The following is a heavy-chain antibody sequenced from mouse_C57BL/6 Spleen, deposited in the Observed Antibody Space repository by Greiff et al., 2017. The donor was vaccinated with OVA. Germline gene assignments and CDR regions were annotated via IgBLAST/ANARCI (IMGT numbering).Heavy chain of an antibody. V-gene: IGHV8-12*01. D-gene: IGHD2-5*01. CDR1: GFSLSTSGMG. J-gene: IGHJ4*01. CDR3: ARRATAYYSNYYYAMDY. Sequence: QVQLKESGPGILQSSQTLSLTCSFSGFSLSTSGMGVSWIRQPSGKGLEWLAHIYWDDAKRYNPSLKSPLTISKDTSRNQVFLKITSVDTADTATYYCARRATAYYSNYYYAMDYWGQGTSVTVSS. CDR2: IYWDDAK.